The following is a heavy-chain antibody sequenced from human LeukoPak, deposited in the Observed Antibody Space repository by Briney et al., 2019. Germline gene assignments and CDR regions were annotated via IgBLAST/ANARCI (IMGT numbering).Heavy chain of an antibody. CDR1: GFTFSSSA. D-gene: IGHD6-13*01. CDR3: AKDLRSSSWYWDY. CDR2: ISGSGAGT. V-gene: IGHV3-23*01. Sequence: PGGSLRLSCVVSGFTFSSSAMSWVRQAPGKGLEWVSGISGSGAGTYYADSVKGRFTISRDNSKNTLYLQMNSLRAEDTAVYYCAKDLRSSSWYWDYWGQGTLVTVSS. J-gene: IGHJ4*02.